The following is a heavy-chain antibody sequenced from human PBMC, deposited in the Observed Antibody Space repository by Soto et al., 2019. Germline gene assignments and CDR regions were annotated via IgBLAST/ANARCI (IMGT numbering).Heavy chain of an antibody. CDR3: ARDGGDVFDI. V-gene: IGHV3-21*01. J-gene: IGHJ3*02. CDR1: GFTFSSYS. Sequence: EVQLVESGGGLVKPGGSLRLSCAASGFTFSSYSMNWVRQAPGKGLEWVSSISSSSSYIYYADSVKGRFTISRDNAKNSLYLQMNKPRAEDTAVYYCARDGGDVFDIWGQGTMVTVSS. D-gene: IGHD2-21*02. CDR2: ISSSSSYI.